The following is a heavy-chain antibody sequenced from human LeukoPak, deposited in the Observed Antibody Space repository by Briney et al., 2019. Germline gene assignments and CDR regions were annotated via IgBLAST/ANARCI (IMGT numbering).Heavy chain of an antibody. D-gene: IGHD2-2*01. V-gene: IGHV1-18*01. Sequence: ASVKVSCKASGYTFTSYGISWVRQAPGQGLEWMGWISAYNGNTNYAQKLQGRVTMTTDTSTSTAYMELRSLRSDDTAVYYCARDGCSSTSCYGDYYYYYGMDVWGQGTTVTVSS. CDR1: GYTFTSYG. J-gene: IGHJ6*02. CDR3: ARDGCSSTSCYGDYYYYYGMDV. CDR2: ISAYNGNT.